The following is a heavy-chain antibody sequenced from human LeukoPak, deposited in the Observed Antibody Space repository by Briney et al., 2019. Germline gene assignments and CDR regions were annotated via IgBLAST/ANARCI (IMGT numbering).Heavy chain of an antibody. D-gene: IGHD3-10*01. CDR1: GFTFSSYG. Sequence: PGGSLRLSCAASGFTFSSYGMHWVRQAPGKGLEWVAVISYDGSNKYYADSVKGRFTISRDNSKNTLYLQMNSLRAEDTAVYYCAKVTGSGSYYTGSFDYWGQGTLATVSS. J-gene: IGHJ4*02. CDR3: AKVTGSGSYYTGSFDY. V-gene: IGHV3-30*18. CDR2: ISYDGSNK.